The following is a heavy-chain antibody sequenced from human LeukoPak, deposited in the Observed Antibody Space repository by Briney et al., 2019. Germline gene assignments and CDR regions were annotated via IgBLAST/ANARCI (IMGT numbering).Heavy chain of an antibody. D-gene: IGHD6-19*01. CDR3: ATVFPVAGTDYFDY. CDR2: MNPNSGNT. CDR1: GYTFTSYD. V-gene: IGHV1-8*02. Sequence: ASVKVSCKASGYTFTSYDINWVRQATGQGLEWMGWMNPNSGNTGYAQKFQGRVTMTEDTSTDTAYTELSSLRSEDTAVYYCATVFPVAGTDYFDYWGQGTLVTVSS. J-gene: IGHJ4*02.